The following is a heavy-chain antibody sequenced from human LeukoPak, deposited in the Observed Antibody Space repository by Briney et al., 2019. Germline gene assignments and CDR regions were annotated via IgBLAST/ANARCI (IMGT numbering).Heavy chain of an antibody. J-gene: IGHJ1*01. Sequence: PSETLSLTCAVYGGSFSGYYWSWIRQPPGKGLEWIGEINHSGSTNYNPSLKSRVTISVDTSKNQFSLKLSSVTAADTAVYYCARGPIAAAGLFQHWGQGTLVTVSS. CDR2: INHSGST. CDR3: ARGPIAAAGLFQH. CDR1: GGSFSGYY. D-gene: IGHD6-13*01. V-gene: IGHV4-34*01.